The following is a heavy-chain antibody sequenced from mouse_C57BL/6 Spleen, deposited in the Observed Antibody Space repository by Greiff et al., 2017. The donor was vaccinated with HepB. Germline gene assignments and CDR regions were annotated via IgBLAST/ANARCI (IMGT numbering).Heavy chain of an antibody. CDR2: INPNNGGT. Sequence: VQLQQSGPELVKPGASVKISCKASGYTFTDYYMNWVKQSHGKSLEWIGDINPNNGGTSYNQKFKGKATLTVDKSSSTAYMELRSLTSEDSSVYCCATGYYGSSYPSYWYVDVWGTGTTVTVSS. CDR3: ATGYYGSSYPSYWYVDV. V-gene: IGHV1-26*01. J-gene: IGHJ1*03. D-gene: IGHD1-1*01. CDR1: GYTFTDYY.